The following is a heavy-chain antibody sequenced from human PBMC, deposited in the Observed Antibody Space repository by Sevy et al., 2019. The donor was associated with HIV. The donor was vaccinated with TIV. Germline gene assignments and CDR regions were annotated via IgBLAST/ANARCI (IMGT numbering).Heavy chain of an antibody. CDR1: GFTFSSYA. CDR2: INAISSNI. D-gene: IGHD2-15*01. V-gene: IGHV3-21*01. J-gene: IGHJ4*02. Sequence: GGSLRLSCAASGFTFSSYAMNWVRQAPGKGLEWVSSINAISSNIYYADSVKGRFTISRDNAENSLYLQMNSVRAEDTAVYYCARHLFSGGNAVYGYWGQGTLVTVS. CDR3: ARHLFSGGNAVYGY.